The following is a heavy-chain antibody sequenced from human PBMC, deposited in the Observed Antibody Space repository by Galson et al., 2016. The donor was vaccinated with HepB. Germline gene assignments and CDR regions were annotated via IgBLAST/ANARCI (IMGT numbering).Heavy chain of an antibody. V-gene: IGHV3-53*01. D-gene: IGHD2-15*01. J-gene: IGHJ5*02. CDR3: ARWTAYCPRPGCPRDQDYFDP. CDR1: GFLVSSSF. CDR2: MYPRGDT. Sequence: SLRLSCAASGFLVSSSFMSWVRQTPGTGLEWVTVMYPRGDTHYSDSVRGRFTISRDNSRNSMSLQMTNLRVGDTAVYCCARWTAYCPRPGCPRDQDYFDPWGQGILVTVSS.